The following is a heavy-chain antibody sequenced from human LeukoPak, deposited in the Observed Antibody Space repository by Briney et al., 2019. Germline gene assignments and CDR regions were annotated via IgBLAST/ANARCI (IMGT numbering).Heavy chain of an antibody. J-gene: IGHJ6*03. Sequence: GGSLSLSCAASGFTFSSYGMHWVRRAPGKGLEWVAFIRYDGSNKYYADSVKGRFTISRDNSKNTLYLQMNSLRAEDTAVYYCARSGVHYYYYYMDVWGKGTTVTVSS. CDR2: IRYDGSNK. CDR1: GFTFSSYG. V-gene: IGHV3-30*02. CDR3: ARSGVHYYYYYMDV. D-gene: IGHD1-14*01.